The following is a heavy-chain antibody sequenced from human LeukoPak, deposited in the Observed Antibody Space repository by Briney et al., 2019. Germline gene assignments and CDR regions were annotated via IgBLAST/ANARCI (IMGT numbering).Heavy chain of an antibody. CDR1: GGSISNYY. Sequence: SETLSLTCTVSGGSISNYYWSWIRQPPGEGLEWIGYIYYSGSTNYNPSLKSRLTMSADTSKNQFSLKLGSVTAADTAVYYCARRYCSGSSCYSAFDYWGQGTLVTVSS. V-gene: IGHV4-59*08. D-gene: IGHD2-15*01. J-gene: IGHJ4*02. CDR3: ARRYCSGSSCYSAFDY. CDR2: IYYSGST.